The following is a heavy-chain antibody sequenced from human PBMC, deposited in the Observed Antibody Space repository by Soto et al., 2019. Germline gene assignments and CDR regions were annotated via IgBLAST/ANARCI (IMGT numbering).Heavy chain of an antibody. V-gene: IGHV1-46*01. J-gene: IGHJ2*01. CDR2: INPSGGST. CDR3: ASAYSSGWYSRRPNWYFDL. CDR1: GYTFTSYY. D-gene: IGHD6-19*01. Sequence: GASVKVSCKASGYTFTSYYMHWVRQAPGQGLEWMGIINPSGGSTSYAQKFQGRVTMTRDTSTSTVYMELSSLRSEDTAVYYCASAYSSGWYSRRPNWYFDLWGRGTLVTVSS.